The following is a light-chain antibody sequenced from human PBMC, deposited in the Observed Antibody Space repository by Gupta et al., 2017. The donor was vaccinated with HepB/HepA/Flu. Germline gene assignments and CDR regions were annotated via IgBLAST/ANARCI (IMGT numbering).Light chain of an antibody. CDR3: QQADTFPST. V-gene: IGKV1-12*02. Sequence: DIQMTQSPSSVSAFLGDTVTITCRASQDVSNWLAWYQQKPGKAPNLLIFSASRLQSGVPSRFSGSGYGTDFTLIISSLQPEDFATYYCQQADTFPSTFGQGTKVEI. CDR2: SAS. CDR1: QDVSNW. J-gene: IGKJ1*01.